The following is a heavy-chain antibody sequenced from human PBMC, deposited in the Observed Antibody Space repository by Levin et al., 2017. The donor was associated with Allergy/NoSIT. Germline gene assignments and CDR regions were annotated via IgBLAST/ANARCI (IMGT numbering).Heavy chain of an antibody. CDR1: GFTFSSYS. J-gene: IGHJ6*03. Sequence: PGESLKISCAASGFTFSSYSMNWVRQAPGEGLEWVSYISSSSSTIYYADSVKGRFTISRDNAKNSLYLQMNSLRAEDTAVYYCARAPPPYYDILTGFWYYYYYMDVWGKGTTVTVSS. V-gene: IGHV3-48*01. CDR3: ARAPPPYYDILTGFWYYYYYMDV. CDR2: ISSSSSTI. D-gene: IGHD3-9*01.